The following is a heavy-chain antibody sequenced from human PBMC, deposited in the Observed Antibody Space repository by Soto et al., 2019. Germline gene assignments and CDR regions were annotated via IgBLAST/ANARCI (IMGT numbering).Heavy chain of an antibody. CDR3: ARELSGYYCSGSGSFDP. CDR2: ISAYNGNT. CDR1: GYTFTSYG. Sequence: QVQLVQSGAEVKKPGASVKVSCKASGYTFTSYGISWVRQAPGQGLEWIGWISAYNGNTNYAQKLQGRVNMTTDTSTSTAYMELRSLRSDDTAVYYCARELSGYYCSGSGSFDPWGQGTLVTVSS. D-gene: IGHD3-10*01. J-gene: IGHJ5*02. V-gene: IGHV1-18*01.